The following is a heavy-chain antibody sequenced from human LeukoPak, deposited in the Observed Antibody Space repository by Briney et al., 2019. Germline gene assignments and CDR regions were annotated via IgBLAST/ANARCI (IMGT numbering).Heavy chain of an antibody. D-gene: IGHD5-12*01. CDR3: ARGSGYEYYYYYGMDV. Sequence: SETLSLTCTVSGGSISSGGYYWSWIRQHPGKGLEWIGYIYYSGSTYYNPSLKSRVTISVDTSKNQFSLKLSSVTAADTAVYYCARGSGYEYYYYYGMDVWGQGTTITVSS. CDR2: IYYSGST. J-gene: IGHJ6*02. CDR1: GGSISSGGYY. V-gene: IGHV4-31*03.